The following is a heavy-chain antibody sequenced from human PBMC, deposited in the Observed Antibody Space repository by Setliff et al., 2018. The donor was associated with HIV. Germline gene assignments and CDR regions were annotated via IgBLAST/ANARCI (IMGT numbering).Heavy chain of an antibody. V-gene: IGHV4-34*01. Sequence: SETLSLTCGIYGGSFSDYYWSWIRQPPGKGLEWIGEIDHRGRPKYNPSLNSRVTMSVDKSRNQFSLKLSSVTAGDTAVYYCARSIVPVASGYYYFEYWGQGTLVTVSS. J-gene: IGHJ4*02. D-gene: IGHD3-3*01. CDR3: ARSIVPVASGYYYFEY. CDR1: GGSFSDYY. CDR2: IDHRGRP.